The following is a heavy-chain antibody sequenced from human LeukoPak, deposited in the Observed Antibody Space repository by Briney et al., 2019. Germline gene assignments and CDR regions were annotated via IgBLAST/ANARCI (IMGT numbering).Heavy chain of an antibody. CDR2: ISAYNGNT. D-gene: IGHD3-9*01. V-gene: IGHV1-18*01. J-gene: IGHJ4*01. CDR3: ARDHYDILTGYYETPPFDY. CDR1: GYTFTSYG. Sequence: GESLKISCKGSGYTFTSYGISWVRQAPGQGLEWIGWISAYNGNTNYAQKLQGRVTMTTDASTSTAYMELRSLRSDDTAVYYCARDHYDILTGYYETPPFDYWGQGTLVTVSS.